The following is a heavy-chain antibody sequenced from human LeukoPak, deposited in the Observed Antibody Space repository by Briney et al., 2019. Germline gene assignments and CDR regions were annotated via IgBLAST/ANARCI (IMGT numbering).Heavy chain of an antibody. Sequence: PSETLSLTCTVSGGSISSYYWSWIRQPAGKGLEWIGRIYTSGSTNYNPSLKSRVTMSVDTSKNQFSLKLSSVTAADTAVYYCARRNYYGSGSGYAFDIWGQGTMVTVSS. CDR1: GGSISSYY. V-gene: IGHV4-4*07. CDR3: ARRNYYGSGSGYAFDI. J-gene: IGHJ3*02. D-gene: IGHD3-10*01. CDR2: IYTSGST.